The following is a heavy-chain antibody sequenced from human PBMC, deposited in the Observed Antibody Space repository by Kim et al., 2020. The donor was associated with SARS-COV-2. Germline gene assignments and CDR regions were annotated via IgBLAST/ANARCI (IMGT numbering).Heavy chain of an antibody. J-gene: IGHJ4*02. CDR1: GFTFNNYG. D-gene: IGHD6-19*01. CDR2: FSHDGIQT. CDR3: AKDRGSFWSLDY. Sequence: GGSLRLSCAASGFTFNNYGMHWVRQAPGKGLEWVAVFSHDGIQTHYVDSVKGRFTASRANSNDTLFLQMNSLRAEDTAMYYCAKDRGSFWSLDYWGLGTLVTVSS. V-gene: IGHV3-30*18.